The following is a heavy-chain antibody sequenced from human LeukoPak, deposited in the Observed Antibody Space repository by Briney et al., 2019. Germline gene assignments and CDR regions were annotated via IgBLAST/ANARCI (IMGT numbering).Heavy chain of an antibody. CDR3: ARAEYSSSMGGQKKTRFYYFDY. CDR1: GDTFISYD. Sequence: ASEKVSCKASGDTFISYDINWVRQATGQGLEWMGWMNPNSGNTGYAQKFQGRVTMTRNTSISTAYMELSSLRSEDTAVYYCARAEYSSSMGGQKKTRFYYFDYGGQGTLVTVSS. CDR2: MNPNSGNT. D-gene: IGHD6-6*01. J-gene: IGHJ4*02. V-gene: IGHV1-8*01.